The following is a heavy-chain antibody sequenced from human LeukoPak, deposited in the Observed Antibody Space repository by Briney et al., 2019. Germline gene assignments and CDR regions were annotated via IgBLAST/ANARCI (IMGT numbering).Heavy chain of an antibody. J-gene: IGHJ4*01. CDR1: GYTFTGYY. D-gene: IGHD5-12*01. Sequence: ASVKVSCKASGYTFTGYYIHWVRQAPGQGLEWMGWINPDSGGTNYVKKFQGRVTMTRDTSISTAFMELSRLRSDDTAVYYCARDFYSGYDWWGFFDFWGHGTLVTVSS. V-gene: IGHV1-2*02. CDR2: INPDSGGT. CDR3: ARDFYSGYDWWGFFDF.